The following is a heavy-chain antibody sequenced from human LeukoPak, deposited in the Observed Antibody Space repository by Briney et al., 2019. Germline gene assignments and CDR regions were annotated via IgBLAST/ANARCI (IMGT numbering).Heavy chain of an antibody. CDR1: GYTFTDYY. J-gene: IGHJ4*02. CDR3: ARDRYGDGFAHFDY. Sequence: ASVKVSCKASGYTFTDYYIQWVRQAPGQGLEWMGWFNPNSGGSDYAQKFQGRVAITRDTSITTAYMDLSRLTSDDTAVYYCARDRYGDGFAHFDYWGQGALVTVSS. V-gene: IGHV1-2*02. D-gene: IGHD5-24*01. CDR2: FNPNSGGS.